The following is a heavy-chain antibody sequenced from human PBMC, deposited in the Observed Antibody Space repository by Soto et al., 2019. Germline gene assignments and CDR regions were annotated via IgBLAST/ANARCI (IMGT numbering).Heavy chain of an antibody. Sequence: SETLSLTCSVSGGSLSSYDYFCGWIRQPPGKALEWIGEINHLGSINYNPSLKSRVTMSVDTSKNQFSLTLNSVTAADTATYYCARGGISHWAYFYYMDVWDRGTTVTVSS. V-gene: IGHV4-39*07. CDR1: GGSLSSYDYF. J-gene: IGHJ6*03. CDR2: INHLGSI. D-gene: IGHD2-21*01. CDR3: ARGGISHWAYFYYMDV.